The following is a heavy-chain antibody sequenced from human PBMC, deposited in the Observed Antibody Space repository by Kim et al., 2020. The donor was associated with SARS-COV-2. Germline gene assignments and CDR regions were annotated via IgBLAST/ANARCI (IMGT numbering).Heavy chain of an antibody. V-gene: IGHV3-30*18. Sequence: GGSLRLSCAASGFTFSSYGMHWVRQAPGKGLEWVAVISYDGSNKYYADSVKGRFTISRDNSKNTLYLQMNSLRAEDTAVYYCAKDRFYDSSGYFDYWGQGTLVTVSS. CDR1: GFTFSSYG. D-gene: IGHD3-22*01. CDR3: AKDRFYDSSGYFDY. J-gene: IGHJ4*02. CDR2: ISYDGSNK.